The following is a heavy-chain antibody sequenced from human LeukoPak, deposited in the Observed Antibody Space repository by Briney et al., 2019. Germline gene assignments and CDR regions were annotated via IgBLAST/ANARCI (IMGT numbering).Heavy chain of an antibody. V-gene: IGHV1-69*06. CDR1: GGTFSSYA. CDR3: AGGGITMVRGAPYNWFDP. J-gene: IGHJ5*02. D-gene: IGHD3-10*01. CDR2: TIPIFGTA. Sequence: ASVKASCKASGGTFSSYAISWVRQAPGQGLEWMGGTIPIFGTANYAQKFQGRVTITADKSTSTAYMELSSLRSEDTAVYYCAGGGITMVRGAPYNWFDPWGQGTLVTVSS.